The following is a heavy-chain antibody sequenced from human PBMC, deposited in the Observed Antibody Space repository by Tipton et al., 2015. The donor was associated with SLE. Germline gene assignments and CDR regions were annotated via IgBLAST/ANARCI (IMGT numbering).Heavy chain of an antibody. CDR3: VRGGDESH. CDR1: GDSVSSESAT. J-gene: IGHJ4*02. V-gene: IGHV6-1*01. Sequence: GLVKPSQTLSLTCAISGDSVSSESATWNWIRQSPSRGFEWLGRTYYRSQWHSDYAASVRSRITVNPDTSKNTLYVQMKSLRPEDTAVYYCVRGGDESHWGQGTLVTVSS. CDR2: TYYRSQWHS. D-gene: IGHD2-21*02.